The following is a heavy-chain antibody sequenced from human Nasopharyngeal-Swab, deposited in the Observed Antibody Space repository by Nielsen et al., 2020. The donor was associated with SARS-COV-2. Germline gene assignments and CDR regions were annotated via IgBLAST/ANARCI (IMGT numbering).Heavy chain of an antibody. D-gene: IGHD1-26*01. CDR3: AIGSSGTYGEAY. Sequence: GGSLRLSCAASGFTFTSHAMTWVRKTPGKGLQWVSSIGGSGTDIYYADSVRGRFTTSRDNSKHTLYLHMNSLRADDTAVYYCAIGSSGTYGEAYWGQGALVTVSS. CDR2: IGGSGTDI. CDR1: GFTFTSHA. V-gene: IGHV3-23*05. J-gene: IGHJ4*02.